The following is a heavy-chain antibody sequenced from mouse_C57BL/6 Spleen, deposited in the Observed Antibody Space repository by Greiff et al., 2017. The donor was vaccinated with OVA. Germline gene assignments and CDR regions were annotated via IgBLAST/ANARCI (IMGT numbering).Heavy chain of an antibody. D-gene: IGHD2-4*01. Sequence: QVQLQQSGPELVKPGASVKISCKASGYAFSSSWMNWVKQRPGKGLEWIGRIYPGDGDTNYNGKFKGKATLTADKSSSTAYMQLSSLTSEDSAVYFCARSGGLPLADWGQGTLVTVSA. CDR2: IYPGDGDT. CDR3: ARSGGLPLAD. V-gene: IGHV1-82*01. J-gene: IGHJ3*01. CDR1: GYAFSSSW.